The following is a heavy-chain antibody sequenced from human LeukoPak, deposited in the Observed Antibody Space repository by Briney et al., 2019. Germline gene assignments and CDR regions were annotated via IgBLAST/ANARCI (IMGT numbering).Heavy chain of an antibody. Sequence: PGGSLRLPCAASGFTFSSYWMSWVRQAPGKGLEWVANIKQDGSEKYYVDSVKGRFTISRDNAKNSLYLQMNSLRAEDTAVYYCARCTAMVSNYYYGMDVWGQGTTVTVSS. CDR3: ARCTAMVSNYYYGMDV. D-gene: IGHD5-18*01. CDR1: GFTFSSYW. V-gene: IGHV3-7*01. CDR2: IKQDGSEK. J-gene: IGHJ6*02.